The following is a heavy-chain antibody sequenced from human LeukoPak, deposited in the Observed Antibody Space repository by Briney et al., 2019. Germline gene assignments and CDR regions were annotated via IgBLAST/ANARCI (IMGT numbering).Heavy chain of an antibody. Sequence: PSQTLSLTXTVSRGSISSGSYYWSWIRQPAGKGLEWIGRIYTSGSTNYNPSLKSRVTISVDTSKNQFSLKLSSVTAADTAVYYCARGPHSSSLRSWFDPWGQGTLVTVSS. V-gene: IGHV4-61*02. CDR2: IYTSGST. J-gene: IGHJ5*02. D-gene: IGHD6-6*01. CDR3: ARGPHSSSLRSWFDP. CDR1: RGSISSGSYY.